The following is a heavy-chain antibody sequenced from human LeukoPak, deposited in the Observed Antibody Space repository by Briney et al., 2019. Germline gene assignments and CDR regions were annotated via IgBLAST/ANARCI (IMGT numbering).Heavy chain of an antibody. CDR2: ISNSGST. D-gene: IGHD6-19*01. CDR1: GGSIGNSNYY. Sequence: SETLSLTCSVSGGSIGNSNYYWVWIRQSPVKGLEWIGTISNSGSTYQSPSLKSRATMSVDTSKNQFSLKLSSVTAADTAVYYCASSGWYEGGVYWGQGTLVTVSS. CDR3: ASSGWYEGGVY. J-gene: IGHJ4*02. V-gene: IGHV4-39*01.